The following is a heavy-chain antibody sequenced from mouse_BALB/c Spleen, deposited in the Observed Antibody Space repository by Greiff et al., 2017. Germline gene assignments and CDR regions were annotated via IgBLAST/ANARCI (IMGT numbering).Heavy chain of an antibody. CDR2: IYPGNGDT. CDR3: ARSYGSSPHYAMDY. D-gene: IGHD1-1*01. V-gene: IGHV1-12*01. Sequence: LQQPGAELVKPGASVKMSCKASGYTFTSYNMHWVKQTPGQGLEWIGAIYPGNGDTSYNQKFKGKATLTADKSSSTAYMQLSSLTSEDSAVYYCARSYGSSPHYAMDYWGQGTSVTVSS. CDR1: GYTFTSYN. J-gene: IGHJ4*01.